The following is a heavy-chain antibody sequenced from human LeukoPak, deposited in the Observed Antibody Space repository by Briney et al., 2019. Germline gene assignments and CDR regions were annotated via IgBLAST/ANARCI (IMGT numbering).Heavy chain of an antibody. V-gene: IGHV3-30*02. J-gene: IGHJ4*02. CDR1: GFTFSSYG. CDR2: IRYDGSNK. CDR3: AKLPIVVVPAAIKGFDY. Sequence: GGSLRLSCAASGFTFSSYGMHWVRQAPGKGLEWVAFIRYDGSNKYYADSVRGRFTISRDNSKNTLYLQMNSLRAEDMAVYYCAKLPIVVVPAAIKGFDYWGQGTLVTVSS. D-gene: IGHD2-2*02.